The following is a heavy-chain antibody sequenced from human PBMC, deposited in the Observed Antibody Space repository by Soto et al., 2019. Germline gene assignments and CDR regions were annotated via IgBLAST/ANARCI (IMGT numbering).Heavy chain of an antibody. CDR3: ARAALQGGHFDY. V-gene: IGHV3-30-3*01. Sequence: QVQLVESGGGVVQPGRSLRLSCAASGFTFSSYAMHWVRQAPGKGLEWVAVISYDGSNKYYADSVKGRFTISRDNSKNTLYLQMNSLRAEDTAVYYCARAALQGGHFDYWGQGTLVTVSS. D-gene: IGHD3-16*01. CDR1: GFTFSSYA. J-gene: IGHJ4*02. CDR2: ISYDGSNK.